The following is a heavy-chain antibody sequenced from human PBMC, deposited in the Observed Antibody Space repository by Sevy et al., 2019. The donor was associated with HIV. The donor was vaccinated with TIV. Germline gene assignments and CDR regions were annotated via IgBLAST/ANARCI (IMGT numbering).Heavy chain of an antibody. CDR1: GFTFSSYA. D-gene: IGHD3-10*01. J-gene: IGHJ4*02. CDR2: ISGSGGNT. V-gene: IGHV3-23*01. Sequence: GGSLRLSCAASGFTFSSYAMSWVRQAPGKGLEWVSAISGSGGNTYYADSVKGRFTISRDNSKNTLYLQMNSLRAEDTAVYYCAKAGSYGSGLRGFGYWGQGTLVTVSS. CDR3: AKAGSYGSGLRGFGY.